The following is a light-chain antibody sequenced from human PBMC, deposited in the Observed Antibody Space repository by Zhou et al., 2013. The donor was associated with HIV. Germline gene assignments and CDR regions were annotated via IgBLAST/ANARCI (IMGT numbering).Light chain of an antibody. Sequence: EIVMTQSPATLSLSPGETATLSCRASQSVSSAFLAWYQQKPGQAPRLIIYGASTRATGIPARFSGSGSGTEFTLTISSLQSEDFAVYYCQQYNNWPLTFGGGPSWRSN. CDR2: GAS. CDR3: QQYNNWPLT. CDR1: QSVSSA. V-gene: IGKV3-15*01. J-gene: IGKJ4*01.